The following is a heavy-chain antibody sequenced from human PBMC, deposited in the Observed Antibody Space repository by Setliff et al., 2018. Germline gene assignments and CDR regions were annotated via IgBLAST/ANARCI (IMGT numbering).Heavy chain of an antibody. CDR1: GDSINSYPYY. D-gene: IGHD6-6*01. Sequence: SETLSLTCTVSGDSINSYPYYWGWIRQPPGKGLEWIGNIYYTGITYYNPSLKSRVTMSVDMSKKQFSLKVNSVTAADTAVYYCARGRNIAARLFDSWGQGTLVTVSS. CDR2: IYYTGIT. J-gene: IGHJ4*02. V-gene: IGHV4-39*01. CDR3: ARGRNIAARLFDS.